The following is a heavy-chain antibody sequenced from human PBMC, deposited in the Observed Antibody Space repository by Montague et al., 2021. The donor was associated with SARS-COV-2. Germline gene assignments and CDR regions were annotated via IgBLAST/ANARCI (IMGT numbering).Heavy chain of an antibody. Sequence: TLSLTCTVSGGAVSSGGCYWTWIRQHPVRGLEWLAYMFYTGTPYYXXXLKSRLSRSMDSSKNQFSLDLSSVTAADTAVYYCARRRTTAGTWFFDYWGQGTLVTVSS. CDR1: GGAVSSGGCY. CDR2: MFYTGTP. CDR3: ARRRTTAGTWFFDY. D-gene: IGHD6-13*01. V-gene: IGHV4-31*03. J-gene: IGHJ4*02.